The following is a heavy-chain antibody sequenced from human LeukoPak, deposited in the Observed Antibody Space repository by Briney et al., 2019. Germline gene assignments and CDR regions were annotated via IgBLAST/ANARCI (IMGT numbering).Heavy chain of an antibody. CDR3: ASSNRDFWSGYYPNPFNYYYYYYMDV. CDR1: GGTFSSYA. D-gene: IGHD3-3*01. CDR2: IIPIFGTA. J-gene: IGHJ6*03. Sequence: ASVKVSCKASGGTFSSYAISWVRQAPGQGLEWMGGIIPIFGTANYAQKFQGRVTITADESTSTAYMELSSLRSEDTAVYYCASSNRDFWSGYYPNPFNYYYYYYMDVWGKGTTVTVSS. V-gene: IGHV1-69*01.